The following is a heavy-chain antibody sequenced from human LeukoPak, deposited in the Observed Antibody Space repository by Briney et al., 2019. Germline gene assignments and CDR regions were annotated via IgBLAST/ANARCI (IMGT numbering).Heavy chain of an antibody. CDR2: VYPGDSDT. V-gene: IGHV5-51*01. CDR1: GGSFINYW. D-gene: IGHD2-15*01. CDR3: ARGGSGHQSEGFDY. J-gene: IGHJ4*02. Sequence: GASLQISSKGSGGSFINYWIGWVRQMPGKGLEYMGIVYPGDSDTRYSPSFQGQVIMSADKSISTAYLQWNSLKTSDTAMYYCARGGSGHQSEGFDYWGQGTLVTVSS.